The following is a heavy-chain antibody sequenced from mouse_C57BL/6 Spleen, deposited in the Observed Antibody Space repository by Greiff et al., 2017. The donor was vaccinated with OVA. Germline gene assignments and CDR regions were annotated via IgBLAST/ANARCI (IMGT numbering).Heavy chain of an antibody. V-gene: IGHV3-1*01. J-gene: IGHJ3*01. CDR1: GYSITSGYD. Sequence: EVKLEESGPGMVKPSQSLSLTCTVTGYSITSGYDWHWIRHFPGNKLEWMGYISYSGSTNYNPSLKSRISITHDTSKNHFFLKLNAVTTEDTATYYCARGGVAWFAYWGQGTLVTVSA. CDR3: ARGGVAWFAY. CDR2: ISYSGST.